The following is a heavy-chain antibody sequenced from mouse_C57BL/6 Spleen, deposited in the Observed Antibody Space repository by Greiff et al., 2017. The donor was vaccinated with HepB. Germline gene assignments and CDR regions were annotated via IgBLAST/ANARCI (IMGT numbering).Heavy chain of an antibody. V-gene: IGHV1-59*01. Sequence: QVQLQQPGAELVRPGTSVKLSCKASGYTFTSYWMHWVKQRPGQGLEWIGVIDPSDSYTNYNQKFKGKATLTVDTSSSTAYMQRSSLTSEDSAVYYCARGRDYSNYFYYAMDYWGQGTSVTVSS. CDR2: IDPSDSYT. CDR3: ARGRDYSNYFYYAMDY. J-gene: IGHJ4*01. CDR1: GYTFTSYW. D-gene: IGHD2-5*01.